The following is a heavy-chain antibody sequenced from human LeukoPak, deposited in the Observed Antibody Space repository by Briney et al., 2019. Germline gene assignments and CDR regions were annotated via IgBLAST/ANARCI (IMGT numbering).Heavy chain of an antibody. D-gene: IGHD3-10*01. CDR2: ISAYNGNT. J-gene: IGHJ6*03. CDR3: ARQVTMVRGVIKAATPYYYYYMDV. Sequence: GASVKVSCKASGYTFTSYGISWVRQAPGQGLEWMGWISAYNGNTNYAQKLQGRVTITRNTSISTAYMGLSSLRSEDTAVYYCARQVTMVRGVIKAATPYYYYYMDVWGKGTTVTVSS. CDR1: GYTFTSYG. V-gene: IGHV1-18*01.